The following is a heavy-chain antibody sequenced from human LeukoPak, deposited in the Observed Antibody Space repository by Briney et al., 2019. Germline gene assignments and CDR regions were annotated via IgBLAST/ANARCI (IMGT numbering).Heavy chain of an antibody. CDR2: ISGSGGST. CDR1: GFTFSDFF. V-gene: IGHV3-23*01. D-gene: IGHD2-2*01. J-gene: IGHJ4*01. CDR3: ASRCSTTGFFDY. Sequence: GGSLRLSCAASGFTFSDFFMDWVRQAPGKGLEWVSGISGSGGSTYYADSVKGRFTIPRDNSKNTLYLQMNSLRAEDTAVYYCASRCSTTGFFDYWGQRTLVTVSS.